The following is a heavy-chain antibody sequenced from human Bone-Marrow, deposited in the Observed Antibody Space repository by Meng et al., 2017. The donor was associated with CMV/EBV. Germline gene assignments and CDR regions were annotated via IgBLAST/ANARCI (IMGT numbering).Heavy chain of an antibody. J-gene: IGHJ4*02. D-gene: IGHD6-6*01. Sequence: LSLTCTASGFTFGDYALTWVRQAPGKGLEWVGFIRSKVYGGTTEYAASVKGRFTISRDDSKSIAYLQMNSLKTEDTAVYYCTRGHSSSSIYFDYWGQGTLVTVSS. CDR1: GFTFGDYA. V-gene: IGHV3-49*04. CDR3: TRGHSSSSIYFDY. CDR2: IRSKVYGGTT.